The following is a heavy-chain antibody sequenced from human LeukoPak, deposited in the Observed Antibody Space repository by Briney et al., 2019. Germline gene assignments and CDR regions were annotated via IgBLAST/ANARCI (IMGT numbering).Heavy chain of an antibody. CDR3: ASRSSGSYT. D-gene: IGHD1-26*01. Sequence: GGSLRLSCAASGFTFSSYMMTWVRQAPGKGLEWVANIKPDGGEKFYVDSVRGRFTISRDNAKNSLYLQMNSLRAEDTAVYYCASRSSGSYTWGQGTLVTVSS. V-gene: IGHV3-7*01. CDR2: IKPDGGEK. J-gene: IGHJ4*02. CDR1: GFTFSSYM.